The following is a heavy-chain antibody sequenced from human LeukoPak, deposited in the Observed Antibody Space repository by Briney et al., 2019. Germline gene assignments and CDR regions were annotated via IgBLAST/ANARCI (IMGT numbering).Heavy chain of an antibody. CDR1: GFTFNDYY. J-gene: IGHJ4*02. CDR2: ISSSGSTI. Sequence: GGSLRLSCAASGFTFNDYYMTWIRQAPGMGLECVSYISSSGSTIYYADSVKGRFTISRDSAKNSLYLQMNSLRDEDTAVYYCARGVRGYSRGSRFDSWGQGTLVTVSS. V-gene: IGHV3-11*04. CDR3: ARGVRGYSRGSRFDS. D-gene: IGHD5-18*01.